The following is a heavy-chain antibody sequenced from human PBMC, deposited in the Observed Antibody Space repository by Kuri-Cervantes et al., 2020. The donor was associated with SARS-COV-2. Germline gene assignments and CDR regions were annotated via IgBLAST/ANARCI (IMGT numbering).Heavy chain of an antibody. J-gene: IGHJ6*03. V-gene: IGHV3-11*01. CDR1: GFTFSDYY. D-gene: IGHD1-26*01. CDR3: AKGGWGATAYYMDV. CDR2: ISSSGSTI. Sequence: GESLKISCAASGFTFSDYYMSWIRQAPGKGLEWVSYISSSGSTIYYADSVKGRFTISRDNAKNSLYLQMNSLRAEDTAVYYRAKGGWGATAYYMDVWGKGTTVTVSS.